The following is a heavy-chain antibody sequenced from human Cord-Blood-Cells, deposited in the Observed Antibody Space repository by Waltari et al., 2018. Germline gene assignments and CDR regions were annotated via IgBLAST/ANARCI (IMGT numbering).Heavy chain of an antibody. J-gene: IGHJ1*01. CDR2: IIPIFGTA. V-gene: IGHV1-69*01. D-gene: IGHD2-2*01. CDR1: GGTFSSSA. Sequence: QVQLVQSGAEVKKPGSSVKVSCKASGGTFSSSAISWVRHAPGQGLEWMGGIIPIFGTANYAQKFQGRVTITADESTSTAYMELSSLRSEDTAVYYCAREAEYCSSTSCYVAEYFQHWGQGTLVTVSS. CDR3: AREAEYCSSTSCYVAEYFQH.